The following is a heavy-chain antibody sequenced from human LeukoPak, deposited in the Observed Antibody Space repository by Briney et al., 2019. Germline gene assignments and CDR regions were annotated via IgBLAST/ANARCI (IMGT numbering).Heavy chain of an antibody. D-gene: IGHD6-13*01. CDR2: INPNSGGT. CDR1: VYTFTGSY. V-gene: IGHV1-2*02. Sequence: ASVKVSCKASVYTFTGSYMHCVRQAPGQGLEWMGWINPNSGGTNYAQKFQGRVTMTRDTSISTAYMELSRLRSDDAAVYYCATHPEGIAGWGQGTLVTVSS. CDR3: ATHPEGIAG. J-gene: IGHJ4*02.